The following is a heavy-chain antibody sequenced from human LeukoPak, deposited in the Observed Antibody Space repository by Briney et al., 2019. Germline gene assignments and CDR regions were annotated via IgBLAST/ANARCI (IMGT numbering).Heavy chain of an antibody. CDR1: GYSFTSYW. Sequence: GESLKISCKGSGYSFTSYWIGWVRQMPGKGLEWMGIIYPGDSDTRYSPSFQGQVTISADKSISTAYLQWSSLKASDTAMYYCARRKQLVRRAYNWFDPWGQGTLVTVSS. D-gene: IGHD6-6*01. V-gene: IGHV5-51*01. CDR2: IYPGDSDT. CDR3: ARRKQLVRRAYNWFDP. J-gene: IGHJ5*02.